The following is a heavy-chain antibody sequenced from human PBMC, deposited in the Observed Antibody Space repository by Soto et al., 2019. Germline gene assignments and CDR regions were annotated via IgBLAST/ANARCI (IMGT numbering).Heavy chain of an antibody. V-gene: IGHV3-23*01. D-gene: IGHD3-22*01. CDR3: AKDRGRYYDSSGYWDY. CDR2: ISGSGGST. J-gene: IGHJ4*02. CDR1: GFTFSSYA. Sequence: WGSLRLSCAASGFTFSSYAMSWDRQAPGKGLEWVSGISGSGGSTYYADSVKGRFTISRDNSKNTLYLQMNSLRAEDTAVYYCAKDRGRYYDSSGYWDYWGQGTLVTVSS.